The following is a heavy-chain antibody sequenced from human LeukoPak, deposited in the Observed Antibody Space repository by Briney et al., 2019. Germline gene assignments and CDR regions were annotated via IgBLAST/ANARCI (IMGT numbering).Heavy chain of an antibody. CDR3: ARGYCSSSSCLDY. CDR2: ISASSSTI. V-gene: IGHV3-48*02. D-gene: IGHD2-2*01. Sequence: PGGSLRLSCAASGFTLSKYSINWVRQAPGKGLEWVSYISASSSTIYYADSVKGRFTVSRDNAKNSLYLEMNSLRDEDTAVYYCARGYCSSSSCLDYWGQGTLVTVSS. J-gene: IGHJ4*02. CDR1: GFTLSKYS.